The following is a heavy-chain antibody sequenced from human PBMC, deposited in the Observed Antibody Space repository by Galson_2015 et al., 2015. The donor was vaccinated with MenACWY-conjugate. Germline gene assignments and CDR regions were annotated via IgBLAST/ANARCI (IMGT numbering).Heavy chain of an antibody. CDR2: ISTYNGNT. V-gene: IGHV1-18*01. CDR3: ARDPWFGELLNNWFDP. Sequence: SVKVSCKASGYTFTSHGISWVRQAPGQGLEWMGWISTYNGNTKYAQKLQGRVTMTTDTSTSTAYMELRSLTSDDTAVYYCARDPWFGELLNNWFDPWGQGTLVTVSS. D-gene: IGHD3-10*01. CDR1: GYTFTSHG. J-gene: IGHJ5*02.